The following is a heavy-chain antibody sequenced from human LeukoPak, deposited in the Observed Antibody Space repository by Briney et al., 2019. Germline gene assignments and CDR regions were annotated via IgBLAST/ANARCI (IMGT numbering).Heavy chain of an antibody. V-gene: IGHV3-23*01. J-gene: IGHJ5*02. CDR2: ISGGGDST. Sequence: PGGSLRLSCVASGFTFSSYAMSWVRQAPGKGLEWVSVISGGGDSTYYADSVKGRFTISRDNSKNTLYLQMNSLRGEDTAVYFCAKDVSPNWFDPRGQGILVTVSS. CDR1: GFTFSSYA. CDR3: AKDVSPNWFDP.